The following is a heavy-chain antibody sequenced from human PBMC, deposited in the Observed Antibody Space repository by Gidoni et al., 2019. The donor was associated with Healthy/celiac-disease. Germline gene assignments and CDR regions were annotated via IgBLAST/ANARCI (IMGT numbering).Heavy chain of an antibody. V-gene: IGHV3-30*02. CDR3: AKDLNYYDSSEGFDP. D-gene: IGHD3-22*01. J-gene: IGHJ5*02. Sequence: TISRDNSKNTLYLQMNSLRAEDTAVYYCAKDLNYYDSSEGFDPWGQGTLVTVSS.